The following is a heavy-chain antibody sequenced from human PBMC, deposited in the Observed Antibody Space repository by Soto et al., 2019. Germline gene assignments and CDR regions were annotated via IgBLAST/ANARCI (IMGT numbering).Heavy chain of an antibody. J-gene: IGHJ6*02. D-gene: IGHD3-10*01. CDR2: IYYSGST. Sequence: SETLSLTCTVSGGSVSNYYWSWIRQPPGKGLEWIGYIYYSGSTNYNPSLKSRVTISVDTSKNQFSLKLRSVTAADTAVYYCARELASTMVNDYYYYYGMDVWGQGTPVTVSS. CDR3: ARELASTMVNDYYYYYGMDV. CDR1: GGSVSNYY. V-gene: IGHV4-59*02.